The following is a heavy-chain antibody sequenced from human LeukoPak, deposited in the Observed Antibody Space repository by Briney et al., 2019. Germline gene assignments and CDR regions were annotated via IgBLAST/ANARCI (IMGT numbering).Heavy chain of an antibody. CDR2: INSDGSST. CDR3: ASDEGYGSGSYGY. CDR1: GFPFSDYW. J-gene: IGHJ4*02. Sequence: GGSLRLSCAASGFPFSDYWMHWVRQAPGRGLVWVSRINSDGSSTSYADSVRGRFTISRDNAKNSLYLQMNSLRAEDTAVYYCASDEGYGSGSYGYWGQGTLVTVSS. D-gene: IGHD3-10*01. V-gene: IGHV3-74*01.